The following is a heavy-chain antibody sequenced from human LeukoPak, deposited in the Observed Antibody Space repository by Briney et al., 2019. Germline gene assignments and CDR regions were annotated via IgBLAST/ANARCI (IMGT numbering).Heavy chain of an antibody. J-gene: IGHJ3*02. Sequence: GGSLRLSCAASGFAFRSYAMSWVRQAPGKGLEWVPSINNRGDTTYYADSVRGRFTVSRDSSQNTLYLQMNSLRAEDTAAYYCAKGSGSNAFDIWGQGTMVTVSS. CDR3: AKGSGSNAFDI. CDR1: GFAFRSYA. CDR2: INNRGDTT. D-gene: IGHD3-10*01. V-gene: IGHV3-23*01.